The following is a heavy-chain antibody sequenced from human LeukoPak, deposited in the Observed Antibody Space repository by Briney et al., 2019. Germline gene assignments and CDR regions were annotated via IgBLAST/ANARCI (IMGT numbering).Heavy chain of an antibody. Sequence: SETLSLTCTVSGGSISSYYWSWIRQPPGKGREWIGYIYYSGSTNYNPSLKSRVTISVDTSKNQFSLKLSSVTAADTAVYYCARSGYSEDYWGQGTLVTVSS. J-gene: IGHJ4*02. CDR3: ARSGYSEDY. CDR1: GGSISSYY. V-gene: IGHV4-59*01. CDR2: IYYSGST. D-gene: IGHD5-18*01.